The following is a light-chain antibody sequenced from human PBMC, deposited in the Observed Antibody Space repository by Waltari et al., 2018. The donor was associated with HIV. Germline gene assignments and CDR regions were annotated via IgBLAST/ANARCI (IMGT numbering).Light chain of an antibody. CDR3: CAYALTNTWV. CDR1: DRDIGSFNL. V-gene: IGLV2-23*02. CDR2: EVN. Sequence: QSALTQPASVSGSPGQSITFSCTGTDRDIGSFNLVSWYQQHPGRVPKVIIFEVNERPSGISSRFSGSKSGNTASLTISGLQPEDEADYFCCAYALTNTWVFGGGTRLTVL. J-gene: IGLJ3*02.